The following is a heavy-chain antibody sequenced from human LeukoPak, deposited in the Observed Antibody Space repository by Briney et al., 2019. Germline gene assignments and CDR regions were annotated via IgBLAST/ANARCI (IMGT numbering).Heavy chain of an antibody. J-gene: IGHJ4*02. D-gene: IGHD6-19*01. CDR1: GGSINSYY. Sequence: SETLSLTCTVSGGSINSYYWSWIRQPPGKGLEWIGYIYYSGSTNYNPSLKSRVTISVDTSKNQFSLRLSSVTAADTAVYYCARHTKNSSGWYYFDYWGQGTLVTVSS. V-gene: IGHV4-59*08. CDR2: IYYSGST. CDR3: ARHTKNSSGWYYFDY.